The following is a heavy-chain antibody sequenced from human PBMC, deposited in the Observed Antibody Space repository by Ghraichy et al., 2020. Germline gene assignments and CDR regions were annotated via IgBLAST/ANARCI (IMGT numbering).Heavy chain of an antibody. CDR2: INHSGST. D-gene: IGHD1-7*01. J-gene: IGHJ5*02. CDR3: ARRLELRSSWFDP. Sequence: SETLSLTCAVYGGSFSGYYWSWIRQPPGKGLEWIGEINHSGSTNYNPSLKSRVTISVDTSKNQFSLKLSYVTAADTAVYYCARRLELRSSWFDPWGQGTLVTVSS. V-gene: IGHV4-34*01. CDR1: GGSFSGYY.